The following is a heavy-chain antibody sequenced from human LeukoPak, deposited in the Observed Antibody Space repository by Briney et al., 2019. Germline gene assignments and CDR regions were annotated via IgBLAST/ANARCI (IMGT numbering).Heavy chain of an antibody. CDR3: ARHLSGITGYTYGRGIDY. CDR1: GFTFSSYW. D-gene: IGHD5-18*01. CDR2: IKKYGSYK. Sequence: GGSLRLSCAASGFTFSSYWMSWVRQAPGKGLGWVSNIKKYGSYKYYVDSVKGRFTISRDNAKKSLYLQMNSLRAEDTAVYYCARHLSGITGYTYGRGIDYWGQGTLLTVSS. J-gene: IGHJ4*02. V-gene: IGHV3-7*01.